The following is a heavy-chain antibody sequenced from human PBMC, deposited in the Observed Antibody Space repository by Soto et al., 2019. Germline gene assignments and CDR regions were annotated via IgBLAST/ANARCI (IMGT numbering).Heavy chain of an antibody. D-gene: IGHD6-19*01. J-gene: IGHJ3*02. CDR1: GGSFSGYY. CDR2: INHSGST. V-gene: IGHV4-34*01. Sequence: PSETLSLTCAVYGGSFSGYYWSWIRQPPGKGLEWIGEINHSGSTNYNPSLKSRVTISVDTSKNQFSLKLSSVTAADTAVYYCATSSGWYGDAFDIWGQGTMVTVSS. CDR3: ATSSGWYGDAFDI.